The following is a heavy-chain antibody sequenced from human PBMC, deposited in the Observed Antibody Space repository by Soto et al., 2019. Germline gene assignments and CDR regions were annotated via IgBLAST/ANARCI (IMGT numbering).Heavy chain of an antibody. CDR1: GYTFTNYG. J-gene: IGHJ6*02. V-gene: IGHV1-18*01. D-gene: IGHD3-3*01. Sequence: VQLVQSGAAVREPGASVTVSCKASGYTFTNYGISWVRQAPGQGLEWIGWISAYNGKIDYAQKVQGRVTLTTDTSTSIAFMELRRLRSDDTAVYYCARETIPQINYYGTDVWGQGTTVTVSS. CDR2: ISAYNGKI. CDR3: ARETIPQINYYGTDV.